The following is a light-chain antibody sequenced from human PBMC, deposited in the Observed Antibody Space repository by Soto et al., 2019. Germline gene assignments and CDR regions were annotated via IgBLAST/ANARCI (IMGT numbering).Light chain of an antibody. J-gene: IGKJ3*01. Sequence: EIVMTQSPATLSVSPGERATLSCRASQSVSSNLAWYQQKPGQAPRLLIYGASTRATGIPARFSGSGSGTEFALTISSLQSEDFAVYYWQQYTNWPPATFGPGTKVDIK. V-gene: IGKV3-15*01. CDR2: GAS. CDR3: QQYTNWPPAT. CDR1: QSVSSN.